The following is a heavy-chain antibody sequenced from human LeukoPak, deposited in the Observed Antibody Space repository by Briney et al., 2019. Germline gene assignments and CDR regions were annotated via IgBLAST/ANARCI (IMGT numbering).Heavy chain of an antibody. CDR2: ISSNGGST. V-gene: IGHV3-64D*06. CDR3: VKDGSGSYYTYYFDY. Sequence: GGSLRLSCSASGFTFSRYAMHWVRQARGKGLEYVSAISSNGGSTYYADSVKGRFTISRDNSKNTLYLQMSSLRAEDTAVYYCVKDGSGSYYTYYFDYWGQGTLVTVSS. CDR1: GFTFSRYA. D-gene: IGHD3-10*01. J-gene: IGHJ4*02.